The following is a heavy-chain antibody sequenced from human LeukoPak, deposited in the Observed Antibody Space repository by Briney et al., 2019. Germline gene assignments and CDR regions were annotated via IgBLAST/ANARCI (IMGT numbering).Heavy chain of an antibody. V-gene: IGHV4-59*01. D-gene: IGHD2-21*02. CDR3: ARVKGVVTAILDY. CDR2: IYYSGST. Sequence: SETLSLTCTVSGGSISSYYWSWIRQPPGEGLEWIGYIYYSGSTNYNPSLKSRVTFSVDTSKNQFSLKLISVTAADTAVYYCARVKGVVTAILDYWGQGTLVTVSS. CDR1: GGSISSYY. J-gene: IGHJ4*02.